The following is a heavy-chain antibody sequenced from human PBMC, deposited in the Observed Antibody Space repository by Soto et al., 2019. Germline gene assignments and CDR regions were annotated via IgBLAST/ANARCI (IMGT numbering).Heavy chain of an antibody. Sequence: PVASLTISCKVSGYSFTSYWISWVRQMPGEGLEWMGRIDPSDSYTNYSPSFQGHVTISADKSISTAYLQWSSLKASDTAMYYCARRLGAGPYYYYYGMDVWGQGTTVTVSS. CDR1: GYSFTSYW. V-gene: IGHV5-10-1*01. D-gene: IGHD5-12*01. J-gene: IGHJ6*02. CDR3: ARRLGAGPYYYYYGMDV. CDR2: IDPSDSYT.